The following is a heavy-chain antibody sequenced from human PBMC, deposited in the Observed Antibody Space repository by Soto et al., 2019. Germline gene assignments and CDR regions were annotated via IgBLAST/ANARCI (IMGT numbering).Heavy chain of an antibody. V-gene: IGHV3-30*18. CDR1: GFTFSRYG. CDR2: ISFDGSDK. CDR3: AKRQYTSSPSLMDV. Sequence: GGSLRLSCAASGFTFSRYGMYWVRQAPGKGLECMAIISFDGSDKYYADSVKGRFSISRDNSKNTLFLQMNSLRPEDTAVYYCAKRQYTSSPSLMDVWGKGTTVTVSS. D-gene: IGHD1-1*01. J-gene: IGHJ6*03.